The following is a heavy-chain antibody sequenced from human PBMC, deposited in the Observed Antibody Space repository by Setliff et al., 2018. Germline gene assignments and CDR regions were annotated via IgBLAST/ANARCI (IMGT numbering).Heavy chain of an antibody. D-gene: IGHD1-26*01. CDR2: IRYDGSNK. V-gene: IGHV3-30*02. CDR3: CSGSYLFVY. J-gene: IGHJ4*02. CDR1: GFTFSSYG. Sequence: GGSLRLSCAASGFTFSSYGMHWVRQAPGKGLEWVAFIRYDGSNKYYVDSVKGRFTISRDNAKNSLYLQMNSLRAEDTAVYYCCSGSYLFVYWGQGSLVTVSS.